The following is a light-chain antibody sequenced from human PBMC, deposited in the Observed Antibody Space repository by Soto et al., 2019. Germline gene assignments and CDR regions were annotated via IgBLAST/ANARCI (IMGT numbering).Light chain of an antibody. CDR2: EVS. V-gene: IGLV2-8*01. CDR1: SSDVGGYNY. J-gene: IGLJ1*01. Sequence: QSVLAQPPSASGSPGQSVTISCTGTSSDVGGYNYVSWYLQHPGKAPKLMIYEVSKRPSGVPDRFSGSKSGNTASLTVSGLQAEDEADYYCSSYAGSNNLRVFGTGTKVTVL. CDR3: SSYAGSNNLRV.